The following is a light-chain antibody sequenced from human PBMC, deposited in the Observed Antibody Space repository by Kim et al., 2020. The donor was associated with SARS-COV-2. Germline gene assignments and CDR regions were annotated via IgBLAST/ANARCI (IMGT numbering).Light chain of an antibody. CDR2: GNT. CDR1: SSNIGAPFD. J-gene: IGLJ1*01. V-gene: IGLV1-40*01. CDR3: QSYDSSLSGYV. Sequence: QQVTISCTGSSSNIGAPFDVHWYQQRPGTAPKLLIYGNTNRPSGVPDRFSASKSDISASLAITGLQAEDEADYYCQSYDSSLSGYVFGTGTKVTVL.